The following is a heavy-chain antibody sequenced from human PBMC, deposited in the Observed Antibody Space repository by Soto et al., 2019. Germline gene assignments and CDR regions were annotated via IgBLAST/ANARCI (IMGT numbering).Heavy chain of an antibody. D-gene: IGHD4-17*01. CDR3: ASGTRVTATRRKNYYYYYGMDV. V-gene: IGHV1-18*01. J-gene: IGHJ6*02. CDR2: ISAYNGNT. Sequence: ASVKVSCKASGYTFTSYGISWVRQAPGQGLEWIGWISAYNGNTNYAQMLQGRVTMTTDTSTSTAYMELRSLRSDDTAVYYCASGTRVTATRRKNYYYYYGMDVWGQGTTVTVSS. CDR1: GYTFTSYG.